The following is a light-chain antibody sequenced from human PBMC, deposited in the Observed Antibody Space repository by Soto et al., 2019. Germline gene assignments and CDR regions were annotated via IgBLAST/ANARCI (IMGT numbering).Light chain of an antibody. J-gene: IGLJ1*01. V-gene: IGLV2-14*01. CDR2: DVS. Sequence: QSALTQPASVSGSPGQSITISCTGTSSDVGGYNYVSWYQQHPGKASKLMIYDVSNRPSGVSNRFSGSKSGTTASLTISGLQAEDEADYYCSSYTSSSTTYVFGTGPQLTVL. CDR3: SSYTSSSTTYV. CDR1: SSDVGGYNY.